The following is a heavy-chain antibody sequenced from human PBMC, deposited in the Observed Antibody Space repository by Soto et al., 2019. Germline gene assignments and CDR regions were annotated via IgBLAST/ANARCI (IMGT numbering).Heavy chain of an antibody. CDR3: AKEDGYCSSSSCPFGLDV. Sequence: HPGGSLRLSCAASGFTFGSYAMGWVRQAPGKGLEWVSDISASGDFTFYADSVKGRFTISRDNSKNTLYLQMNSLRADDTAVYFCAKEDGYCSSSSCPFGLDVWGQGTTVTVSS. CDR1: GFTFGSYA. D-gene: IGHD2-2*03. J-gene: IGHJ6*02. V-gene: IGHV3-23*01. CDR2: ISASGDFT.